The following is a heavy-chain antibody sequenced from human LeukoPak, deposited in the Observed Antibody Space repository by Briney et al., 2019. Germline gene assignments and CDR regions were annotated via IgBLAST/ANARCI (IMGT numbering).Heavy chain of an antibody. CDR2: ISSSSSYI. Sequence: GGSLRLSCAASGFTVSSNYMSWVRQAPGKGLEWVSSISSSSSYIYYADSVKGRFTISRDNAKNSLYLQMNSLRAEDTAVYYCARDPTYDILTGFWPSWFDPWGQGTLVTVSS. J-gene: IGHJ5*02. CDR1: GFTVSSNY. D-gene: IGHD3-9*01. CDR3: ARDPTYDILTGFWPSWFDP. V-gene: IGHV3-21*01.